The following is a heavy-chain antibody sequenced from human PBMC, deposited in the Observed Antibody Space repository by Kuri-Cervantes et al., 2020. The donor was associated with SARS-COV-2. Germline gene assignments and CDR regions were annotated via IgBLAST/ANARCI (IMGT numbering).Heavy chain of an antibody. CDR2: INPNSGGT. CDR1: GYTFTSYY. J-gene: IGHJ4*02. CDR3: ARSQGPEWFPHSFDY. V-gene: IGHV1-2*02. Sequence: ASVKVSCKASGYTFTSYYMHWVRQAPGQGLEWMGWINPNSGGTNYAQKFQGRVTITADESTSTTYMELSSLRSEDTAVYYCARSQGPEWFPHSFDYWGQGTLVTVSS. D-gene: IGHD3-3*01.